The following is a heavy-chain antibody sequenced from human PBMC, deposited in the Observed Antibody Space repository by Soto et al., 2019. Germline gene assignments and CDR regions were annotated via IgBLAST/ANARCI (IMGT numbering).Heavy chain of an antibody. CDR2: MNPNSGNQ. Sequence: ASVKVSCKASGGTFSSYAISWVRQAPGQGLEWMGWMNPNSGNQGSAQKFQGRVTMTRSTSINTAYMELSSLRSEDTAVYYCARGQDYYDSSGYNDYWGQGTPVTVSS. CDR1: GGTFSSYA. CDR3: ARGQDYYDSSGYNDY. V-gene: IGHV1-8*02. J-gene: IGHJ4*02. D-gene: IGHD3-22*01.